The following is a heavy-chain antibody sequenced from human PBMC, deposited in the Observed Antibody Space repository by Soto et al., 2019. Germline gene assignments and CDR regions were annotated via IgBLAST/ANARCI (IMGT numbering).Heavy chain of an antibody. Sequence: ASVKVSCKASGYTFTSYYMHWVRQAPGQGLEWMGIINPSGGSTSYAQKFQGRVTMTRDTSASTVYMELSSLRSEDTAVYYRARDGCSSTSCYGAYYGMDVWGQGTTVTVSS. CDR1: GYTFTSYY. CDR2: INPSGGST. J-gene: IGHJ6*02. D-gene: IGHD2-2*01. V-gene: IGHV1-46*03. CDR3: ARDGCSSTSCYGAYYGMDV.